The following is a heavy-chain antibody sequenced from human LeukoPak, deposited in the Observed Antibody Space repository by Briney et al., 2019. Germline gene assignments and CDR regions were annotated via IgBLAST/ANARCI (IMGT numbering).Heavy chain of an antibody. D-gene: IGHD3-3*01. CDR2: ISSSGSTI. J-gene: IGHJ3*02. CDR3: ARDIWSGYYGGAFDI. CDR1: GFTFSDYY. Sequence: GGSLRLSCAASGFTFSDYYMSWIRQAPGKGLGWVSYISSSGSTIYYADSVKGRFTISRDNAKNSLYLQMNSLRAEDTAVYYCARDIWSGYYGGAFDIWGQGTMVTVSS. V-gene: IGHV3-11*01.